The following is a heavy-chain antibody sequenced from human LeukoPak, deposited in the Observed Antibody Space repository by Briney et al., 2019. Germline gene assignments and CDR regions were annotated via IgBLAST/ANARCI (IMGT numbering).Heavy chain of an antibody. CDR2: ISYDGSNK. Sequence: GGSLRLSCAASGFTFSSYGMHWVRQAPGKGLEWVAVISYDGSNKYYADSVKGRFTISRDNSKNTLYLQMNSLRAEDTAVYYCAKVLVSGYDILTGYYRSLDYWGQGTLVTVSS. CDR3: AKVLVSGYDILTGYYRSLDY. J-gene: IGHJ4*02. V-gene: IGHV3-30*18. CDR1: GFTFSSYG. D-gene: IGHD3-9*01.